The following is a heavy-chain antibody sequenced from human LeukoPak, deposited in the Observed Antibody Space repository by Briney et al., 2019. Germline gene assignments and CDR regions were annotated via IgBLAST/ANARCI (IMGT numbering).Heavy chain of an antibody. J-gene: IGHJ2*01. Sequence: PETLSLTCTVSGGSVSSGSYYWSWIRQPPGKGLEWIGYIYYSGSTNYNPSLKSRVTISVDTSKNQFSLKLSSVTAADTAVYYCARDPGFGLWGRGTLVTVSS. CDR2: IYYSGST. CDR1: GGSVSSGSYY. V-gene: IGHV4-61*01. CDR3: ARDPGFGL.